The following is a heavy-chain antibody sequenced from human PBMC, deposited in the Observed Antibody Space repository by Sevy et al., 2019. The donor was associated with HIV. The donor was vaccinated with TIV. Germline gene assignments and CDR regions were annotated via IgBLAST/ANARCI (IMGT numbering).Heavy chain of an antibody. CDR1: GGSISSGGYY. V-gene: IGHV4-31*03. D-gene: IGHD3-22*01. CDR2: IYYSGST. J-gene: IGHJ3*02. Sequence: SETLSLTCTVSGGSISSGGYYWSWIRQHPGKGLEWIGYIYYSGSTYYNPSLKSRVTISVDTSKNQFSLKLSSVTAADTAAYYCARNKYYDSSGYDDAFDIWGQGTMVTVSS. CDR3: ARNKYYDSSGYDDAFDI.